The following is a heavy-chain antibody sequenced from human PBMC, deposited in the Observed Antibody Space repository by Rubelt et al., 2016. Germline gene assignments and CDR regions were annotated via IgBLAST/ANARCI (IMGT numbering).Heavy chain of an antibody. CDR3: ARVDDGTGFRQYYFDY. CDR1: GGSISSSSYY. CDR2: IYYSGST. D-gene: IGHD1-7*01. Sequence: QLQLQESGPGLVKPSETLSLTCTVSGGSISSSSYYWGWIRQPPGKGLEWIGSIYYSGSTYYNPSLKSRATISLDTSKHQFSRKLNTGTAADTAVDYGARVDDGTGFRQYYFDYWGLGILVTVSS. V-gene: IGHV4-39*07. J-gene: IGHJ4*02.